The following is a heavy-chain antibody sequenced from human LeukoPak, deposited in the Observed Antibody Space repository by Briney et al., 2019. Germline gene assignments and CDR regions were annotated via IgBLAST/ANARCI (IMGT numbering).Heavy chain of an antibody. D-gene: IGHD2-2*01. Sequence: GGSLRLSCAASGFTFSSYGMHWVRQAPGKGLEWVAVISYDGSNKYYADSVKGRFTISRDNSKNTLYLQMNSLRAEDTAVYYCAKDGHIVVVPAAMPGGRYYYYGMDVWGKGTTVTVSS. CDR2: ISYDGSNK. V-gene: IGHV3-30*18. CDR3: AKDGHIVVVPAAMPGGRYYYYGMDV. J-gene: IGHJ6*04. CDR1: GFTFSSYG.